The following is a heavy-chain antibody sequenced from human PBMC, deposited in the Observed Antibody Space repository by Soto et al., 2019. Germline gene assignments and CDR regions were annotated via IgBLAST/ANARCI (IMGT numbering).Heavy chain of an antibody. CDR2: ISAYNGNT. Sequence: ASVKVSCKASGYTFTSYGISWVRQAPGQGLEWMGWISAYNGNTNYAQKLQGRVTMTTDTSTSTAYMELRSLRSDDTAVYYCAREGLRQPTRRQAFDIWGQGTMVTVSS. V-gene: IGHV1-18*01. CDR1: GYTFTSYG. CDR3: AREGLRQPTRRQAFDI. D-gene: IGHD5-12*01. J-gene: IGHJ3*02.